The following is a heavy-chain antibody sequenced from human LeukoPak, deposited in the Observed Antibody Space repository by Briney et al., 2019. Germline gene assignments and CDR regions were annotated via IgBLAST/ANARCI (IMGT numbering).Heavy chain of an antibody. V-gene: IGHV4-34*01. Sequence: SETLSLTCAVYGGSFSGYYWSWIRQPPGKGLEWIGDINHSGSTNYNPSLKSRVTISVDTSKNQFSLKLSSVTAADTAVYYCARTLRYYYGSGSYSKRANWFDPWGQGTLVTVSS. D-gene: IGHD3-10*01. J-gene: IGHJ5*02. CDR1: GGSFSGYY. CDR3: ARTLRYYYGSGSYSKRANWFDP. CDR2: INHSGST.